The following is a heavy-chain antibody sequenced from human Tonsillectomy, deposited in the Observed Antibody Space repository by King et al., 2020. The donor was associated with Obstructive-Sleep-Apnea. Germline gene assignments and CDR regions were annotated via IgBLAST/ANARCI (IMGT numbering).Heavy chain of an antibody. V-gene: IGHV5-51*01. CDR2: IYPGDSDT. CDR3: ARRPYDSSGQNWFDP. J-gene: IGHJ5*02. D-gene: IGHD3-22*01. Sequence: VQLVESGAEVKKPGESLKISCMGSGYSFTSYWIAWVRQMPGKGLEWMGIIYPGDSDTIYSPSFQGQVTISADKSISNAYLQWSSLKASDTAIYYCARRPYDSSGQNWFDPWGQGTLVTVSS. CDR1: GYSFTSYW.